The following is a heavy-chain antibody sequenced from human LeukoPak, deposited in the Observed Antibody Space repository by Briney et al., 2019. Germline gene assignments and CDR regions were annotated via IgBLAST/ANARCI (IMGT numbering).Heavy chain of an antibody. V-gene: IGHV4-38-2*02. D-gene: IGHD3-10*01. CDR2: IHHSEST. Sequence: SETLSLTCTVSGYSIRSTYYWGWIRQPPGKGLEWIGSIHHSESTYYNPSLKSRVTISVDTSKNQFSLKLSSVTAADTAVYYCARDATGMGNYFNYWGQGTLVTVSS. J-gene: IGHJ4*02. CDR3: ARDATGMGNYFNY. CDR1: GYSIRSTYY.